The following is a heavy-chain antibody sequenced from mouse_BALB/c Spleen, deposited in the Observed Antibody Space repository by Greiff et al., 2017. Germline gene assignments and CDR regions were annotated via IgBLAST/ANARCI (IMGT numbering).Heavy chain of an antibody. Sequence: DLVKPGASVKLSCKASGYTFTSYWINWIKQRPGQGLEWIGRIAPGSGSTYYNEMFKGKATLTVDTSSSTAYIQLSSLSSEDSAVYFCATQAYSRGFAYWGQGTLVTVSA. CDR2: IAPGSGST. V-gene: IGHV1S41*01. J-gene: IGHJ3*01. CDR3: ATQAYSRGFAY. CDR1: GYTFTSYW. D-gene: IGHD2-10*01.